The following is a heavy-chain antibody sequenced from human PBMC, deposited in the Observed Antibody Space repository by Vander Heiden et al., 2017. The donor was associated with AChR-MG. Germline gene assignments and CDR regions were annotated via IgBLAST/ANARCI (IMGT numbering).Heavy chain of an antibody. V-gene: IGHV3-49*03. CDR2: IRSKAYGGTT. Sequence: EVQLVEPGGGLVQQGRSLRLSCTASGFHFGDHAVGWFRQAPGKGLEWVGFIRSKAYGGTTEYAASVKGRFTISRDDSKSIACLQMNSLKTEDTAVYYCTREFPWYYGSGSPRAYWGQGTLVTVSS. J-gene: IGHJ4*02. CDR3: TREFPWYYGSGSPRAY. D-gene: IGHD3-10*01. CDR1: GFHFGDHA.